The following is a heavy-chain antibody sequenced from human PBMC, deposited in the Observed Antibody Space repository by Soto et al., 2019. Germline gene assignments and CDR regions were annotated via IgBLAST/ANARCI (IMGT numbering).Heavy chain of an antibody. V-gene: IGHV4-39*01. J-gene: IGHJ6*02. CDR1: GPSISNSNYY. CDR2: IYYSVST. D-gene: IGHD3-22*01. CDR3: ARRLYYDSSGFEGGGMDV. Sequence: SETLSLTCTVPGPSISNSNYYWGWIRQPPGKGLEWIGSIYYSVSTSYNPSLKSRVTISVDTSKNQFSLKLSSVTAADTAVYYCARRLYYDSSGFEGGGMDVWGQGTTVT.